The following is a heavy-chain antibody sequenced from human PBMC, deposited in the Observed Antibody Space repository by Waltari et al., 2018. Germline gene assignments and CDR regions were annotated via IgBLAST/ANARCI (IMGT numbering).Heavy chain of an antibody. CDR3: AKDSRGYSGWVDY. Sequence: EVQLVESGGVVVQPGGSLRLSCAASGFTFDDYAMHWVRQAPGKGLELVSLISCEGSTTSYADSVKGRFTISRDNSKNSLYLQMNSLRAEDNALYYCAKDSRGYSGWVDYWGQGTLVTVSS. CDR2: ISCEGSTT. J-gene: IGHJ4*02. D-gene: IGHD6-19*01. V-gene: IGHV3-43D*03. CDR1: GFTFDDYA.